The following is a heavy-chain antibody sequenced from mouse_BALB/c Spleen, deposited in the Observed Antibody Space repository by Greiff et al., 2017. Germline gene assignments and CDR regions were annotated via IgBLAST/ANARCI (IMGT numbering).Heavy chain of an antibody. J-gene: IGHJ1*01. CDR2: IRNKANGYTT. CDR1: GFTFTDYY. D-gene: IGHD1-1*01. V-gene: IGHV7-3*02. Sequence: EVQVVESGGGLVQPGGSLRLSCATSGFTFTDYYMSWVRQPPGKALEWLGFIRNKANGYTTEYSASVKGRFTISRDNSQSILYLQMNTLRAEDSATYYCARAFYGYRYFDVWGAGTTVTVSS. CDR3: ARAFYGYRYFDV.